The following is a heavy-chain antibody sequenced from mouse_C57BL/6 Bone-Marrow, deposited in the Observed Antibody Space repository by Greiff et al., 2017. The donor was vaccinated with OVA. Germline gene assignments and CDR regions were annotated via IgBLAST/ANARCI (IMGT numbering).Heavy chain of an antibody. J-gene: IGHJ2*01. V-gene: IGHV1-81*01. Sequence: QVQLQQSGAELARPGASVKLSCKASGYTFTSYGISWVKQRTGQGLEWIGEIYPRSGNTYYTEKFKGQATLTADNSSSTAYIERRRLTSEDAAVYFCAREVFYYLFDYWGQGTTLTVSA. CDR1: GYTFTSYG. CDR3: AREVFYYLFDY. CDR2: IYPRSGNT. D-gene: IGHD1-1*01.